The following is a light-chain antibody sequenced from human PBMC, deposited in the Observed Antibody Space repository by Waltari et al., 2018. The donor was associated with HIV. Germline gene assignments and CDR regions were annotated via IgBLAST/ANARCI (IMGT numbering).Light chain of an antibody. J-gene: IGKJ2*01. CDR2: GVS. CDR1: ESLRHINENTY. Sequence: GLTQAPLSSPVTLGQPASRSCNSSESLRHINENTYFNWHHQRPGQPPRLLIFGVSKRLSAVPDRFSGTASGTHFILRISRVEAEDVGVYYCMQATHFPRTSGPGPTLAIK. V-gene: IGKV2-24*01. CDR3: MQATHFPRT.